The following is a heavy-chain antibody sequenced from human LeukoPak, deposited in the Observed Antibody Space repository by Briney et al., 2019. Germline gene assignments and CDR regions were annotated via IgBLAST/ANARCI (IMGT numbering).Heavy chain of an antibody. D-gene: IGHD3-22*01. J-gene: IGHJ4*02. CDR2: INHSGST. V-gene: IGHV4-39*07. CDR1: GGSISSSSYY. CDR3: ARGSSPYDSSGYRNETFDY. Sequence: SETLSLTCTVSGGSISSSSYYWSWIRQPPGKGLEWIGEINHSGSTNYNPSLKSRVTISVDTSKNQFSLKLSSVTAADTAVYYCARGSSPYDSSGYRNETFDYWGQGTLVTVSS.